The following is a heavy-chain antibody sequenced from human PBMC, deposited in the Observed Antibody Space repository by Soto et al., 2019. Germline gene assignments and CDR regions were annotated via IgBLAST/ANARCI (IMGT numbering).Heavy chain of an antibody. CDR1: GLTFSTHA. Sequence: GGSLSLSCVASGLTFSTHAMSWVGQVPGKGLEWVSTFSGSGGNIYYGESVKGRFTISRDDPKNALYLDMNSLRVEDTAVYYCAKDPPWTVGPLAMDVWGQGTTATVSS. CDR2: FSGSGGNI. J-gene: IGHJ6*02. D-gene: IGHD2-2*01. CDR3: AKDPPWTVGPLAMDV. V-gene: IGHV3-23*01.